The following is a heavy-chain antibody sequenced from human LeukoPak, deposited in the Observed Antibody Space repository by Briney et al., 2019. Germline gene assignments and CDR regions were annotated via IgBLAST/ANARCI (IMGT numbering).Heavy chain of an antibody. CDR3: ARGYDFWSGYSWGVFDI. D-gene: IGHD3-3*01. CDR2: IYYSGST. CDR1: GGSISSYY. V-gene: IGHV4-59*01. J-gene: IGHJ3*02. Sequence: SETLSLTCTVSGGSISSYYWNWIRQPPGKGLEWIGYIYYSGSTNYNPSLKSRVTISVDTSKNQFSLKLTSVTAADTAVYYCARGYDFWSGYSWGVFDIWGQGTMVTVSS.